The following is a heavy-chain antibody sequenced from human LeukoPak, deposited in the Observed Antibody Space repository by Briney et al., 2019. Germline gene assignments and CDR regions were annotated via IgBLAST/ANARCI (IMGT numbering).Heavy chain of an antibody. J-gene: IGHJ4*02. V-gene: IGHV4-4*07. D-gene: IGHD3-22*01. CDR3: ARSCQSGYYFRY. CDR1: GGSISSYY. Sequence: SETRSLTCTVAGGSISSYYWSWSREPAGKGLEWIGRSYTSGSTNYNPSLKSRFTMSVDTAKNQFSLKLSSVTAADTAVYYCARSCQSGYYFRYWGQGTLATVSS. CDR2: SYTSGST.